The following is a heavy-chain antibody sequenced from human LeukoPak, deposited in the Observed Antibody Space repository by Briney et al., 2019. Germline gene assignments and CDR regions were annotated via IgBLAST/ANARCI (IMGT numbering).Heavy chain of an antibody. CDR1: GFTFTTYG. CDR3: TRGGLFTYDSSGYPIDF. J-gene: IGHJ4*02. Sequence: GGSLRLSCAASGFTFTTYGMHWVRQAPGKGLEWVAIIWNDGSNQFYADSVKGRFTISRDTSNNTLFLQMNSLRAEDTAVYYCTRGGLFTYDSSGYPIDFWGQGTLVTVSS. D-gene: IGHD3-22*01. CDR2: IWNDGSNQ. V-gene: IGHV3-33*01.